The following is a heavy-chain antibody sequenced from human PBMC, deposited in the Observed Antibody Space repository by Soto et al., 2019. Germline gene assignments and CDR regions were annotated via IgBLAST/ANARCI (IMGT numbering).Heavy chain of an antibody. V-gene: IGHV3-7*01. Sequence: EVQLVESGGGLVQPGGSLRLSCAASGFTFRSYWMSWVRQTPGKGLEWVANIKQDGSENYYVVSVKGRFTISRDNAENSPYLQMKSLRVDDTAVYYCANMDYGDYGTGAFDIWGQGTMVTVSS. CDR3: ANMDYGDYGTGAFDI. D-gene: IGHD4-17*01. J-gene: IGHJ3*02. CDR2: IKQDGSEN. CDR1: GFTFRSYW.